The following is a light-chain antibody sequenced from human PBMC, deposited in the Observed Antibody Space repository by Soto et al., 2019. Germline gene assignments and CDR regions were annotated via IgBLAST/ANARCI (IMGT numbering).Light chain of an antibody. Sequence: QSVLTQPPSASGTPGQRVTFSCSGGRSNIGSNYVFWYQQFPGTAPKLLIYRNNQRPSGVPDRFSGSKSGTSASLAISGLRSEDETDYYCTSWDDSLYHVVFGGGTKVTVL. CDR2: RNN. J-gene: IGLJ2*01. V-gene: IGLV1-47*01. CDR3: TSWDDSLYHVV. CDR1: RSNIGSNY.